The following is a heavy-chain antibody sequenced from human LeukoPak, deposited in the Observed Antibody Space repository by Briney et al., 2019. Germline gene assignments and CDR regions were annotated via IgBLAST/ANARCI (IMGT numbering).Heavy chain of an antibody. CDR1: GGSISSGGYY. CDR3: ARGDSSSWDLHYNWFDP. D-gene: IGHD6-13*01. CDR2: IYYSGST. Sequence: TSETLSLTCTVSGGSISSGGYYWSWIRQHPGKGLEWIGYIYYSGSTYYNPSLKSRVTISVDTSKNQFSLKLSSVTAADTAVYYCARGDSSSWDLHYNWFDPWGQGTLVTVSS. V-gene: IGHV4-31*03. J-gene: IGHJ5*02.